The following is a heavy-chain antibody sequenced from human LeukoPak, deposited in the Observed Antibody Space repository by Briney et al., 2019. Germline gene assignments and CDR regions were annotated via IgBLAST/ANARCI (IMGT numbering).Heavy chain of an antibody. Sequence: GESLKISCKGSGYRFTSYWIGWVRQMPGKGLEWMGIIYPGDSDTRYSPSFQGQVPISADKSISTAYLQWSSLKASDTAMYYCARLDMQRWLQPLAFDYWGQGTLVTVSS. V-gene: IGHV5-51*01. D-gene: IGHD5-24*01. CDR3: ARLDMQRWLQPLAFDY. CDR2: IYPGDSDT. J-gene: IGHJ4*02. CDR1: GYRFTSYW.